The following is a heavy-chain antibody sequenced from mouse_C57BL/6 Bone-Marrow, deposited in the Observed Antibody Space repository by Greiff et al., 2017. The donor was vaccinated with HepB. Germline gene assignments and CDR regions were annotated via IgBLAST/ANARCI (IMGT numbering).Heavy chain of an antibody. J-gene: IGHJ1*03. CDR1: GYTFTNYW. V-gene: IGHV1-63*01. D-gene: IGHD1-1*01. Sequence: QVQLQQSGAELVRPGTSVKMSCKASGYTFTNYWIGWAKQRPGHGLEWIGDIYPGGGYTNYNEKFKGKATLTADKSSSTAYMQFSSLTSEDSAIYYCARFPPHYYGSSYWYFDVWGTGTTVTVSS. CDR3: ARFPPHYYGSSYWYFDV. CDR2: IYPGGGYT.